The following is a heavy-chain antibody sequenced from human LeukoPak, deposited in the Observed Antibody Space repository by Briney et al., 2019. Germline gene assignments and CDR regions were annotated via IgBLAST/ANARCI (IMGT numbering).Heavy chain of an antibody. CDR2: ISGSGGST. J-gene: IGHJ4*02. CDR3: AKVSMATVQRLGYFDY. CDR1: GFTFSTYW. D-gene: IGHD5-24*01. Sequence: GGSLRLSCGASGFTFSTYWMYWVRQAPGKGLEWVSAISGSGGSTYYADSVKGRFTISRDNSKNTLYLQMNSLRAEDTAVYYCAKVSMATVQRLGYFDYWGQGTLVTVSS. V-gene: IGHV3-23*01.